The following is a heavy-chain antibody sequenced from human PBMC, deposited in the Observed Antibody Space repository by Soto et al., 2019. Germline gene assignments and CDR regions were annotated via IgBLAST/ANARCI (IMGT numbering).Heavy chain of an antibody. V-gene: IGHV3-30-3*01. CDR3: ASPVGDYDPYVDY. J-gene: IGHJ4*02. Sequence: QVQLVQSGGGVVQPGRSLRLSCAASGFSLSDFAMHWVRQAPGKGLEWVAVISYDGTKKSFADSVKGRFTISRDNSNNTLLLQMNNLRPDDTAVYYWASPVGDYDPYVDYWGQGTLVTVSS. CDR2: ISYDGTKK. CDR1: GFSLSDFA. D-gene: IGHD4-17*01.